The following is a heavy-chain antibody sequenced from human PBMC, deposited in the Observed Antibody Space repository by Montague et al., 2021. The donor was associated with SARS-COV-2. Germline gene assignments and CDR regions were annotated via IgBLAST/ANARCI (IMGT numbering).Heavy chain of an antibody. CDR3: AREVVHVDVLTDIPKILYYGLDV. J-gene: IGHJ6*02. V-gene: IGHV4-30-4*08. CDR2: IYSTGDT. Sequence: TLSLSCTVSGGAITRGDYYWTWIRQPPGKGLEWIGNIYSTGDTSYSPSLKGRVGISLDTSKDQVSLNLRSVAAVDTAVYYCAREVVHVDVLTDIPKILYYGLDVWGQGTTVVVSS. CDR1: GGAITRGDYY. D-gene: IGHD2-21*02.